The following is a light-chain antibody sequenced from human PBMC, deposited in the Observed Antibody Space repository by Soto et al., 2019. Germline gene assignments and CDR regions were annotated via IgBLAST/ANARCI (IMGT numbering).Light chain of an antibody. CDR2: DAS. J-gene: IGKJ5*01. Sequence: EIVLTQSPATLSLSPGERATLSCRASQSVSTYLAWYQQKLGQAPRLLIYDASNRATGIPARFSGSGSGTDFTLTISSLEPEDFAVYYCQQRSNWPPRITFGQGTRLEIK. V-gene: IGKV3-11*01. CDR3: QQRSNWPPRIT. CDR1: QSVSTY.